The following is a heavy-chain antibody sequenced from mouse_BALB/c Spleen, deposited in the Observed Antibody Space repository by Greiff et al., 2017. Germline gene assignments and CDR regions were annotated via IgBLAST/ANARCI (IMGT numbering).Heavy chain of an antibody. J-gene: IGHJ4*01. V-gene: IGHV14-3*02. Sequence: EVQLQQSGAELVKPGASVKLSCTASGFNIKDTYMHWVKQRPEQGLEWIGRIDPANGNTKYDPKFQGKATITADTSSNTAYLQLSSLTSEDTAVYYCARGVRIYAMDYWGQGTSVTVSS. CDR2: IDPANGNT. CDR1: GFNIKDTY. CDR3: ARGVRIYAMDY. D-gene: IGHD2-14*01.